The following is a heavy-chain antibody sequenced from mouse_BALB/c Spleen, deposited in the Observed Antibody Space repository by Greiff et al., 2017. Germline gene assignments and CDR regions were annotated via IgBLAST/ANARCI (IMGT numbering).Heavy chain of an antibody. V-gene: IGHV5-17*02. D-gene: IGHD6-1*01. CDR2: ISSGSSTI. CDR3: ARAPNRGYAMDY. J-gene: IGHJ4*01. Sequence: EVKVVESGGGLVQPGGSRKLSCAASGFTFSSFGMHWVRQAPEKGLEWVAYISSGSSTIYYADTVKGRFTISRDNPKNTLFLQMTSLRSEDTAMYYCARAPNRGYAMDYWGQGTSVTVSS. CDR1: GFTFSSFG.